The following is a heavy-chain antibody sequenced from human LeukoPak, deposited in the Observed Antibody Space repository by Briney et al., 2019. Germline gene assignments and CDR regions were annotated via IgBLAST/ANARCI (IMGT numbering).Heavy chain of an antibody. CDR1: GGSISSYY. Sequence: SETLSLTCTVSGGSISSYYWSWIRQPPGKGLEWIGYIYYSGSTSYNPSLKSRVTISVDTSKNQFSLKLSSVTAADTAVYYCARDGADYGGNSGVDWFDPWGQGTLVTVSS. J-gene: IGHJ5*02. CDR3: ARDGADYGGNSGVDWFDP. V-gene: IGHV4-59*12. CDR2: IYYSGST. D-gene: IGHD4-23*01.